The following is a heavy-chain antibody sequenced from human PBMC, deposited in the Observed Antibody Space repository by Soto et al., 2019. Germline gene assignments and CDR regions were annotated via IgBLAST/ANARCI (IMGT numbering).Heavy chain of an antibody. V-gene: IGHV3-33*01. Sequence: GGSLRLSCAASGFTFSSYGMHWVRQAPGKGLEWVAVIWYDGSNKYYADSVKGRFTISRDNSKNTLYLQMNSLRAEDTAVYYCARECRGGSCYGYGMDVWGQGTTVTVSS. CDR2: IWYDGSNK. J-gene: IGHJ6*02. CDR1: GFTFSSYG. D-gene: IGHD2-15*01. CDR3: ARECRGGSCYGYGMDV.